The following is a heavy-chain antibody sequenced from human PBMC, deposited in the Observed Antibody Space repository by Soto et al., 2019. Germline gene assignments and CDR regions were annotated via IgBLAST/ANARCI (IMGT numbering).Heavy chain of an antibody. V-gene: IGHV4-34*01. Sequence: SETLSLTCAVYGGSFSGYYWSWIRQPPGKGLEWIAKINHSGTTNYNPSLKSRVTISVDTSKNQFSLKLSSVTAADTAVYYCARIGDSSGYGLHWFDPWGQGTLVTVSS. D-gene: IGHD3-22*01. CDR3: ARIGDSSGYGLHWFDP. J-gene: IGHJ5*02. CDR1: GGSFSGYY. CDR2: INHSGTT.